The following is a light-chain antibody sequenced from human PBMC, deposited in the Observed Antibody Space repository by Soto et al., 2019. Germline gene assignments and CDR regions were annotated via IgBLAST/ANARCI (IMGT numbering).Light chain of an antibody. Sequence: IQMTQSPSTLSASVGDRVTVTSRASQSVSNWLAWYQQKPGKAPKLQIYEASRLESAVPSRFSGSGSQTEFTLPISSLHPDDFATYYCHQYNSYTGTFGQGTKVDIK. J-gene: IGKJ1*01. CDR3: HQYNSYTGT. CDR1: QSVSNW. CDR2: EAS. V-gene: IGKV1-5*01.